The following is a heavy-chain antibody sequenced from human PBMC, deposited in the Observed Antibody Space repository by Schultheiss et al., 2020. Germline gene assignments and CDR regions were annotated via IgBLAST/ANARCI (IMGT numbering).Heavy chain of an antibody. J-gene: IGHJ6*02. CDR3: ARLSTWYGMDV. V-gene: IGHV4-59*12. CDR1: GGSISSYY. D-gene: IGHD2-2*01. Sequence: SQTLSLTCTVSGGSISSYYWSWIRQPPGKGLEWIGYIYYSGNTNYNPSLKSRVTISVDTSKNQFSLKLTSVTAADTAVYYCARLSTWYGMDVWGQGTTVTVSS. CDR2: IYYSGNT.